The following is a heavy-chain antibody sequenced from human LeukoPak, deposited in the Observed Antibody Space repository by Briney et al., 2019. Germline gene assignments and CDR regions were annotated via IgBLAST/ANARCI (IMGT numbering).Heavy chain of an antibody. D-gene: IGHD1-26*01. Sequence: SETLSLTCTVSGGSISTSNYYWGWIRQPPGKGLEWIGNIFYSGSTYYSPSLKSRVTISLDTSRNQFSLKLNSVTAADTAVYYCAREDSGSYFAAFDIWGQGTMVTVSS. V-gene: IGHV4-39*07. CDR3: AREDSGSYFAAFDI. J-gene: IGHJ3*02. CDR2: IFYSGST. CDR1: GGSISTSNYY.